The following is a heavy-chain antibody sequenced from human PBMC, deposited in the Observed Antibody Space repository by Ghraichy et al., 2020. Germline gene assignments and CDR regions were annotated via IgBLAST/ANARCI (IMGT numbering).Heavy chain of an antibody. CDR1: GGSISSGGYY. V-gene: IGHV4-31*03. CDR2: IYYSGST. D-gene: IGHD6-13*01. CDR3: AREIAAAGTFDY. J-gene: IGHJ4*02. Sequence: SETLSLTCTVSGGSISSGGYYWSWIRQHPGKGLEWIGYIYYSGSTYYNPSLKSRVTISVDTSKNQFSLKLSSVTAADTAVYYCAREIAAAGTFDYWGQGTLVTVSS.